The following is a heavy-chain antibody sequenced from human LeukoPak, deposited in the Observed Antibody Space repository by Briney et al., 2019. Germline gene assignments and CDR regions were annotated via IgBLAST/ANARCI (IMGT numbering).Heavy chain of an antibody. CDR1: GFTFISYW. D-gene: IGHD2-15*01. CDR3: ARDDPYDSDAFDI. Sequence: HSGGSRRISGAASGFTFISYWMSWGGQEPWHGPHWVSNIKQDGSEKYYVDSVKGRFTISRDNAKNSLYLQMNSLRAEDTAVYYCARDDPYDSDAFDIWGQGTMVTVSS. CDR2: IKQDGSEK. V-gene: IGHV3-7*01. J-gene: IGHJ3*02.